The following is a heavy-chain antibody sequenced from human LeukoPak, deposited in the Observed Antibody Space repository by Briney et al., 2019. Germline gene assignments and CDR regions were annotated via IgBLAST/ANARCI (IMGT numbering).Heavy chain of an antibody. Sequence: QPGRSLRLSCAASGFTLSSYAMHWVRQAPGKGLEWVAVISYDGSNKYYADSVKGRFTISRDNSKNTLYLQMNSLRAEDTAVYYCARDLRWQSRDERFDYWGQGTLVTVSS. J-gene: IGHJ4*02. CDR3: ARDLRWQSRDERFDY. V-gene: IGHV3-30-3*01. D-gene: IGHD6-13*01. CDR1: GFTLSSYA. CDR2: ISYDGSNK.